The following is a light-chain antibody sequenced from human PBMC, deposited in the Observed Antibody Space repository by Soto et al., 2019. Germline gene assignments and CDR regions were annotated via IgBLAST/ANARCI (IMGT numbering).Light chain of an antibody. V-gene: IGLV2-23*03. Sequence: QSVLTQPASVSGSPGQSITISCTGTSSDVGSYNLVSWYQQHPGKAPKLMIYEGSKRSSGVSNRFSGSKSGNTASLTISGLQAEDEADYYCCSYAGSSTFVVFGGGTKVTVL. CDR1: SSDVGSYNL. CDR2: EGS. CDR3: CSYAGSSTFVV. J-gene: IGLJ2*01.